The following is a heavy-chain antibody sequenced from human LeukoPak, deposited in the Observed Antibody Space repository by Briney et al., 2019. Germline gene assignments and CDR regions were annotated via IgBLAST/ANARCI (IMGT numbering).Heavy chain of an antibody. D-gene: IGHD1-26*01. CDR3: ARDRAPSGSYFFDY. CDR2: ISSSGSTI. V-gene: IGHV3-48*03. J-gene: IGHJ4*02. Sequence: GGSLRLSCAASGFTFSSYEMNWVRQAPGKGLEWVSYISSSGSTIYYADSVKGRFTISRDNAKNSLYLRMNSLRAEDTAVYYCARDRAPSGSYFFDYWGQGTLVTVSS. CDR1: GFTFSSYE.